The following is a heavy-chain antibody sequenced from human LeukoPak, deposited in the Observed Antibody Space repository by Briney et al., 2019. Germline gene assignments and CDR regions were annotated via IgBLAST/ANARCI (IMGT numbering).Heavy chain of an antibody. Sequence: GGSLRLSCAASGFTFSRLGMQWVRQAPGKGPEWVAVIHNDGTQGQYGNSVKGRFTISKDNSQSTLYLQMNNLRDDDTAVYYCAKEGDEFRGYLDVWGKGTTVTVSS. V-gene: IGHV3-30*02. CDR1: GFTFSRLG. D-gene: IGHD1-26*01. CDR2: IHNDGTQG. CDR3: AKEGDEFRGYLDV. J-gene: IGHJ6*03.